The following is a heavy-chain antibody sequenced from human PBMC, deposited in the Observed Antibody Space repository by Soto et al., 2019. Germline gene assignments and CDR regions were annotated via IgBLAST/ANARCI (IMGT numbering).Heavy chain of an antibody. Sequence: GGSLRLSCAASGFTFSSYSMNWVRQAPGKGLEWVSSISSSSSYIYYADSVKGRFTISRDNAKNSLYLQMNSLRAEDTAVYYCARVGASIAVAGNVYWFDPWGQGTLVTVSS. CDR3: ARVGASIAVAGNVYWFDP. CDR1: GFTFSSYS. V-gene: IGHV3-21*01. J-gene: IGHJ5*02. D-gene: IGHD6-19*01. CDR2: ISSSSSYI.